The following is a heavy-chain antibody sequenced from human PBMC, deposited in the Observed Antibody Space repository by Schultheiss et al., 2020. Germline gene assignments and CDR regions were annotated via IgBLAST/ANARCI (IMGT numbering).Heavy chain of an antibody. D-gene: IGHD6-19*01. CDR1: GFTFSSYG. Sequence: GGSLRLSCAASGFTFSSYGMHWVRQAPGKGLEWVAVISYDGSNKYYADSVKGRFTISRDNSKNTLYLQMNSLRAEDTAVYYCAAEVHSSGPPDYWGQGTLVNVSS. J-gene: IGHJ4*02. CDR3: AAEVHSSGPPDY. V-gene: IGHV3-33*05. CDR2: ISYDGSNK.